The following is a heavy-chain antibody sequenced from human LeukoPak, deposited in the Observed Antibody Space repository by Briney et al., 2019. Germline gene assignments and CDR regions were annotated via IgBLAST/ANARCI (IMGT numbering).Heavy chain of an antibody. Sequence: PGRSLRLSCAASGFTFDDYAMHWVRQAPGKGLEWVSGISWNSGSIGYADSVKGRFTISRDNAKNSLYLQMNSLRAEDMALYYCAKDSSYYYDSSGYFDYWGQGTLVTVSS. CDR1: GFTFDDYA. CDR3: AKDSSYYYDSSGYFDY. CDR2: ISWNSGSI. V-gene: IGHV3-9*03. D-gene: IGHD3-22*01. J-gene: IGHJ4*02.